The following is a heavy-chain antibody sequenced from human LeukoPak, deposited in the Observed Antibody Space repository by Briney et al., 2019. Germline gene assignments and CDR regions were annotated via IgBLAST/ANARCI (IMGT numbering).Heavy chain of an antibody. D-gene: IGHD3-10*01. V-gene: IGHV4-4*07. CDR3: ARDSGTTGEVKFYP. J-gene: IGHJ5*02. CDR2: IYSSGRT. Sequence: SETLSLTCTVSGGSISGDYWSWIRQPAGKGLEWIGRIYSSGRTDYNPSLKSRVTMSVDTSKNQFSLKLNSVTAADTAVYYCARDSGTTGEVKFYPWGQGTLVTVSS. CDR1: GGSISGDY.